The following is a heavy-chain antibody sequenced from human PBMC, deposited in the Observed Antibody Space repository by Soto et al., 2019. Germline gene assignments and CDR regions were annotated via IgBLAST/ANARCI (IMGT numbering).Heavy chain of an antibody. V-gene: IGHV1-69*05. D-gene: IGHD2-2*01. CDR2: IIPIFGTA. CDR1: GSTFSSYA. CDR3: ARVEGYCSSTSCYDDY. J-gene: IGHJ4*02. Sequence: SVKVSCKASGSTFSSYAISWVRQAPGQGLEWMGGIIPIFGTANYAQKFQGRVTITRDTSASTAYMELSSLRSEDTAVYYCARVEGYCSSTSCYDDYWGQGTLVTVSS.